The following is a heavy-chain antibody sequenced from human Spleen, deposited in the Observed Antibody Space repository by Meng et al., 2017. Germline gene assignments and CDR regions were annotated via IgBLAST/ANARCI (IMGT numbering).Heavy chain of an antibody. J-gene: IGHJ5*02. CDR3: ARGLLSTGRAA. D-gene: IGHD4-17*01. CDR1: GYTFTLYD. V-gene: IGHV1-8*01. Sequence: QVQLVQSGAEVKKPGASVRVSCKASGYTFTLYDINWVRQTSGQGLEWMGWVSPNSDNRAYAQKFQGRVTMTTDNSISTAYMELSSLTSEDTALYFCARGLLSTGRAAWGQGTLVTVSS. CDR2: VSPNSDNR.